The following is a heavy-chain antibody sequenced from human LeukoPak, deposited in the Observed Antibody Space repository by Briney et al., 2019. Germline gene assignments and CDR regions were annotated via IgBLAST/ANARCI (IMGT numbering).Heavy chain of an antibody. V-gene: IGHV3-7*01. CDR2: IKEDGSEK. J-gene: IGHJ5*02. D-gene: IGHD3-16*01. CDR3: ARGGAS. Sequence: GGSLRLSCAASGFAFSVYWMRWVRQAPGKGLEWVANIKEDGSEKYYVDSVKGRFTISRDNAKDSLYLQMNSLRAEDTAVYYCARGGASWGQGTLVTVSS. CDR1: GFAFSVYW.